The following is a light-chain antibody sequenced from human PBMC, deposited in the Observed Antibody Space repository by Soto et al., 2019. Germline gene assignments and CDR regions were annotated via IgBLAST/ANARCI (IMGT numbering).Light chain of an antibody. Sequence: DIQLTQSPSSPSASVGDRVTITCRASQDISNELTWFQQKPGKAPKSLIYDASSLQSGAPSKFSGSGSGTDFTLTISSLQPENFATYYCQQYKAYPYTFGPGTKVDIK. CDR1: QDISNE. CDR2: DAS. V-gene: IGKV1-16*02. CDR3: QQYKAYPYT. J-gene: IGKJ3*01.